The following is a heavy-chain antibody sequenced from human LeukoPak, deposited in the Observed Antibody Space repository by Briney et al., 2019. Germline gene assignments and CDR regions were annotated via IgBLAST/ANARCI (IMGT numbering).Heavy chain of an antibody. Sequence: PGGSLGLSCAASGLTFGRFAMSWVRQAPGKGLEWVSTISGSGDTTYYADSVRGRFSISRDNLKNTLYVQMNSLRVEDTAVYYCAKGHSAHGTGFDGWGQGTLVIVSS. CDR2: ISGSGDTT. V-gene: IGHV3-23*01. D-gene: IGHD1-14*01. CDR1: GLTFGRFA. J-gene: IGHJ4*02. CDR3: AKGHSAHGTGFDG.